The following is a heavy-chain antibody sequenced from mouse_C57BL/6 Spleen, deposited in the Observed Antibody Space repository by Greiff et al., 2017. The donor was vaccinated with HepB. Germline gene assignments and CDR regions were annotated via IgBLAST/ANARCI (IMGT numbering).Heavy chain of an antibody. CDR1: GYSITSGYY. CDR2: ISYDGSN. D-gene: IGHD2-5*01. CDR3: ARNYYSNYDYAMDY. V-gene: IGHV3-6*01. Sequence: ESGPGLVKPSQSLSLTCSVTGYSITSGYYWNWIRQFPGNKLEWMGYISYDGSNNYNPSLKNRISITRDTSKNQFFLKLNSVTTEDTATYYCARNYYSNYDYAMDYWGQGTSVTVSS. J-gene: IGHJ4*01.